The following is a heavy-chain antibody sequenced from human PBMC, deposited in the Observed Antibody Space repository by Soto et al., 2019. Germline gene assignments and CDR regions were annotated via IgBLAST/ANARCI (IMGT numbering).Heavy chain of an antibody. CDR1: GGSVSSDNYY. D-gene: IGHD5-18*01. CDR2: IYYSGSN. Sequence: QVHLQESGPGLVKPSETLSLTCTVSGGSVSSDNYYWTWIRQPPGKGLEWIGYIYYSGSNNYNPSLKSRVTISVDTSKNQFSLKLSSVTAADTAVYYSARDCMVTYYYYLMDVWGQGTTVTVSS. CDR3: ARDCMVTYYYYLMDV. V-gene: IGHV4-61*01. J-gene: IGHJ6*02.